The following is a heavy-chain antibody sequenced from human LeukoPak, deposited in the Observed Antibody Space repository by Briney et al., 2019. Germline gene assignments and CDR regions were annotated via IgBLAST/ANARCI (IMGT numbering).Heavy chain of an antibody. CDR2: IYHSGST. Sequence: PGGSLRLSCAASGFTFSSYEMNWVRQAPGKGLEWIGEIYHSGSTNYNPSLKSRVTISVDKSKNQFSLKLSSVTAADTAVYYCARLSGIADPWGQGTLVTVSS. D-gene: IGHD3-3*01. J-gene: IGHJ5*02. CDR3: ARLSGIADP. V-gene: IGHV4-4*02. CDR1: GFTFSSYEM.